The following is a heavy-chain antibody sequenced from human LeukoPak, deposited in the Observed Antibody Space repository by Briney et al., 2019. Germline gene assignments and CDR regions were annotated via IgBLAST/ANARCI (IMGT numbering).Heavy chain of an antibody. CDR3: ARLGDYSNYYFDY. J-gene: IGHJ4*02. CDR1: GGSISSSSYY. V-gene: IGHV4-39*01. CDR2: IYYSGST. Sequence: PWATLSLTCTVSGGSISSSSYYWGWIRQPPGKGLEWIGSIYYSGSTYYNPSLKSRVTISVDTSKNQFSLKLSSVTAADTAVYYCARLGDYSNYYFDYWGQGTLVTVSS. D-gene: IGHD4-11*01.